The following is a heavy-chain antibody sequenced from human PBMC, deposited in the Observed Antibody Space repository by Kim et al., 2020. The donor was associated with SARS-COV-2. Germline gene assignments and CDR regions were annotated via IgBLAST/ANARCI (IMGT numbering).Heavy chain of an antibody. J-gene: IGHJ6*02. CDR1: GFTFSSYA. CDR3: AKWDSSGHYYYYYYGMDV. Sequence: GGSLRLSCAASGFTFSSYAMSWVRQAPGKGLEWVSAISGSGGSTYYADSVKGRFTISRDNSKNTLYLQMNSLRAEDTAVYYCAKWDSSGHYYYYYYGMDVWGQGTTVTVSS. CDR2: ISGSGGST. D-gene: IGHD3-10*01. V-gene: IGHV3-23*01.